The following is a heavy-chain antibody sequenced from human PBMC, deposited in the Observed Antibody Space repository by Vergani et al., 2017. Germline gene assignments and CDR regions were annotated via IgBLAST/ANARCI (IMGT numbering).Heavy chain of an antibody. J-gene: IGHJ6*02. Sequence: QVQLVQSGAEVKKPGASVKVSCTASGYTFTSYVISWVRQAPGQGLEWMGWISAYNGNTNYAQKLPGRVTMTTDTSTSTAYMELRSLRSDDTAVYYCARDPDIVVVPAAPYYYYYYGMDFWGQGTMVTVSS. D-gene: IGHD2-2*01. CDR2: ISAYNGNT. CDR3: ARDPDIVVVPAAPYYYYYYGMDF. V-gene: IGHV1-18*04. CDR1: GYTFTSYV.